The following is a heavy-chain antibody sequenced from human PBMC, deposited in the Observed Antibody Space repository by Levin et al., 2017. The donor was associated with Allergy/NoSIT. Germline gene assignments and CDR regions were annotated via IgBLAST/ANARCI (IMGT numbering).Heavy chain of an antibody. CDR2: IILNTRKV. D-gene: IGHD3-16*01. V-gene: IGHV3-9*02. CDR1: GVTSNDYG. Sequence: LSLTCAASGVTSNDYGMHWVRQAPGKGLEWVSGIILNTRKVGYADFVRGRFTISADNAKNILYLEMNSLRSEDTASYYCIKDLTPGGADVWGQGTTVTVSS. CDR3: IKDLTPGGADV. J-gene: IGHJ6*02.